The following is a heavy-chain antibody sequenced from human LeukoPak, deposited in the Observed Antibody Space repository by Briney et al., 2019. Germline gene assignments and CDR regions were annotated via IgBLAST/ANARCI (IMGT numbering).Heavy chain of an antibody. V-gene: IGHV3-9*01. CDR3: AKDLARIAVAYGFDY. D-gene: IGHD6-19*01. J-gene: IGHJ4*02. CDR2: ISWNSGSI. Sequence: GRSLRLSCAASGFTFDDYAMHWVRQAPGKGLERVSGISWNSGSIGYADSVKGRFTISRDNAKNSLYLQMNSLRAEDTALYYCAKDLARIAVAYGFDYWGQGTLVTVSS. CDR1: GFTFDDYA.